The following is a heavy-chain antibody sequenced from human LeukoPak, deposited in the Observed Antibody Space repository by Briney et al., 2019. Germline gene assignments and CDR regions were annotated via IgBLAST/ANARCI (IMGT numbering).Heavy chain of an antibody. J-gene: IGHJ6*02. CDR2: INPSGGST. CDR3: ASPMADIVVVPAARRYYYGMDV. D-gene: IGHD2-2*01. Sequence: GASVKVSCKASGYTFTSYYMHWVRQAPGQGLEWMGIINPSGGSTSYAQKFQGRVTMTRDTSTSTVYMELSSLRSEDTAVYYCASPMADIVVVPAARRYYYGMDVWGQGTTVTVFS. V-gene: IGHV1-46*01. CDR1: GYTFTSYY.